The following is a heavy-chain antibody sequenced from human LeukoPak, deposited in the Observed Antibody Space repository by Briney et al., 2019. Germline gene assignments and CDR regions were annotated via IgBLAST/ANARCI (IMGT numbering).Heavy chain of an antibody. V-gene: IGHV5-51*01. CDR2: MYPGESDT. D-gene: IGHD5-18*01. CDR1: GYSFTSYC. Sequence: GQSLNISCKGSGYSFTSYCIAWVRQMPLKGLEWMGSMYPGESDTRYSPSFQCQVTISADKSISTAYLQWSSLKASDTAMYYCARRGYSYDFDYWGQGTLVTVSS. CDR3: ARRGYSYDFDY. J-gene: IGHJ4*02.